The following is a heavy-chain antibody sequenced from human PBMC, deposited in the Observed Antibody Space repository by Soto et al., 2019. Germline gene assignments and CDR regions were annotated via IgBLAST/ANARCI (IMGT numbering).Heavy chain of an antibody. CDR2: ISWNSGSI. D-gene: IGHD1-26*01. CDR1: GFTFDDYA. V-gene: IGHV3-9*01. Sequence: EVQLVESGGGLVQPGRSLRLSCAASGFTFDDYAMHWVRKAPGKGLEWVSGISWNSGSIGYADSVKGRLTISKDNAKNSLYLQMNSLRAEDTALYYCAKEIVRAPGWFDPWGQGPLVTVSS. J-gene: IGHJ5*02. CDR3: AKEIVRAPGWFDP.